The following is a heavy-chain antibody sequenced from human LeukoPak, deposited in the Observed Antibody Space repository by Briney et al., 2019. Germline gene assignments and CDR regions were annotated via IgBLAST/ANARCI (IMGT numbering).Heavy chain of an antibody. CDR3: ARVRPIFGVVYYYYYYMDV. Sequence: KPGASVKVPCKASGYTFTSYGISWVRQAPGQGLEWMGWISVYNGNTNYAQKFQGRVTITADESTSTAYMELSSLRSEDTAVYYCARVRPIFGVVYYYYYYMDVWGKGTTVTVSS. J-gene: IGHJ6*03. CDR2: ISVYNGNT. CDR1: GYTFTSYG. V-gene: IGHV1-18*01. D-gene: IGHD3-3*01.